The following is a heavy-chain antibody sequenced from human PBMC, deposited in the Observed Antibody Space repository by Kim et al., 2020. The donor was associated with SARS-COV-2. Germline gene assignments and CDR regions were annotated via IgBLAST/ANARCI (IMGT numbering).Heavy chain of an antibody. D-gene: IGHD5-12*01. V-gene: IGHV5-51*01. J-gene: IGHJ4*02. Sequence: SPSFLGQVTISADKSIDTAYLQWSSLRASDTAMYFCARRSFSGLEYYFDSWGQGTLVTVSS. CDR3: ARRSFSGLEYYFDS.